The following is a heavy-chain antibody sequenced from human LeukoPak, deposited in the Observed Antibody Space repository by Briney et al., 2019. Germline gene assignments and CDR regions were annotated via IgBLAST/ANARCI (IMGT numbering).Heavy chain of an antibody. Sequence: SETLSLTCTVSGASIRSYYWSWIRQPPGKGLEWIGYIYYSGSTNYNPSLKSRVSFSVDTSKNQFSLKLTSVTAADTAVYYCARAVGTSRNFFDYWGQGTLVTVSS. J-gene: IGHJ4*02. D-gene: IGHD4-23*01. CDR3: ARAVGTSRNFFDY. CDR2: IYYSGST. V-gene: IGHV4-59*01. CDR1: GASIRSYY.